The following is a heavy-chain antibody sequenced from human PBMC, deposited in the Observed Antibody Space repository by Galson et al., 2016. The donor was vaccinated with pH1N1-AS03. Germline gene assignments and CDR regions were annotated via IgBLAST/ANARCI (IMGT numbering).Heavy chain of an antibody. D-gene: IGHD2-8*01. V-gene: IGHV4-38-2*02. Sequence: SETLSLTCTVSGYSLTSGYYWGWIRQPPGKGLEWIGSIYRQGNTYYNPSLKSRVSISVDTSKNQFSLKLRSMTAADTAVYYCAREWSAFDYWGQGTLVTVSS. CDR2: IYRQGNT. J-gene: IGHJ4*02. CDR3: AREWSAFDY. CDR1: GYSLTSGYY.